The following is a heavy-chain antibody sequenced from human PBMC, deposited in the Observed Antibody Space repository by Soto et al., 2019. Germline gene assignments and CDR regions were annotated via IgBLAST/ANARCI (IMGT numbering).Heavy chain of an antibody. J-gene: IGHJ4*02. CDR2: ISASGGAT. D-gene: IGHD1-26*01. Sequence: GGSLRLSCVASRFTFTSYAMSWVRQAPGKRLEWVAAISASGGATIHADSVKGRLTISRDNSKNTLYLQMNSLRAEDTAVYYCAKDVEGGSLFRGAFDYWGQGTQVTVSS. CDR1: RFTFTSYA. V-gene: IGHV3-23*01. CDR3: AKDVEGGSLFRGAFDY.